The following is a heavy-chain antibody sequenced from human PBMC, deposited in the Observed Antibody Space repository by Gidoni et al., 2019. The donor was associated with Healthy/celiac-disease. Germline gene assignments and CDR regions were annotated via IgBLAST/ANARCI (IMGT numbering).Heavy chain of an antibody. J-gene: IGHJ6*02. CDR3: ARYCSSTSCYGPDYYYGMDV. V-gene: IGHV1-18*01. D-gene: IGHD2-2*01. CDR2: ISAYNGNT. Sequence: QVQLVQSGAEVKKPGASVKVSCKASGSTFTSYGISGVRQAPGQGLEWMGWISAYNGNTNYAQKLQGRVTMTTDTSTSTAYMELRSLRSDDTAVYYCARYCSSTSCYGPDYYYGMDVWGQGTTVTVSS. CDR1: GSTFTSYG.